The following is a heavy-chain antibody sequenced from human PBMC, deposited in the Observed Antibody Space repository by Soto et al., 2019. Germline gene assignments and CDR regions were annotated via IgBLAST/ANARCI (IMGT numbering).Heavy chain of an antibody. J-gene: IGHJ5*02. Sequence: QVQLQESGPGLVKPSQTLSLTCTVSGGSISSGGYYWSWIRQHPGKGLEWIGYIYYSGSTYSNPELKGGVTITADTSQNQDSLKLSCVSAADTHVYYCARVGGINWFDPWRQSTLVTVSS. D-gene: IGHD1-20*01. CDR3: ARVGGINWFDP. CDR2: IYYSGST. CDR1: GGSISSGGYY. V-gene: IGHV4-31*03.